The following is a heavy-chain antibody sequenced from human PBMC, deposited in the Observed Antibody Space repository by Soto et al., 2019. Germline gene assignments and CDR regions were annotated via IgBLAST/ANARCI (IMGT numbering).Heavy chain of an antibody. CDR1: GYTFTNFY. D-gene: IGHD3-22*01. CDR2: INPNGGST. V-gene: IGHV1-46*01. J-gene: IGHJ4*02. Sequence: GASVKVSCKASGYTFTNFYIHWVRQAPGQGLEWVGMINPNGGSTTYAQKFLGRVAMARVTSTSTVYMELSSLRSEDTAVYYCARADYYHISGYHLDFWGQGTLVTVSS. CDR3: ARADYYHISGYHLDF.